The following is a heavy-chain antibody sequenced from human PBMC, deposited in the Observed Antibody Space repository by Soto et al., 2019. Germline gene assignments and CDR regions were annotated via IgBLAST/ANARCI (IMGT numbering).Heavy chain of an antibody. Sequence: GGSLRLSCAASGFTFSSYAMSWVRQAPGKGLEWVSAISGSGGSTYYADSVKGRFTISRDNSKNTLYRQMNSLRAEDTAVYYCAKDPNTGRGRSAYYKGPLFDYWGQGTLVTVS. CDR1: GFTFSSYA. J-gene: IGHJ4*02. D-gene: IGHD3-3*01. CDR2: ISGSGGST. CDR3: AKDPNTGRGRSAYYKGPLFDY. V-gene: IGHV3-23*01.